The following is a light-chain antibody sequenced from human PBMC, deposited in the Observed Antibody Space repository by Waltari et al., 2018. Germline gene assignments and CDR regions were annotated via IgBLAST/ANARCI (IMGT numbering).Light chain of an antibody. CDR3: LQDYNYPYT. V-gene: IGKV1-6*01. CDR1: QGIGDD. J-gene: IGKJ2*01. Sequence: AIQMTQSPSSLSASVGDRVNITCRASQGIGDDLGWYQQKPGKAPNLLIYAASNLQSGVPSRFSGSGSGTDFTLTISSLQPEDFATYYCLQDYNYPYTFGQGTKLEIK. CDR2: AAS.